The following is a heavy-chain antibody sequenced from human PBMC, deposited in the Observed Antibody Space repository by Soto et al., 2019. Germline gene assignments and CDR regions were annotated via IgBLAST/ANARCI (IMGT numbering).Heavy chain of an antibody. V-gene: IGHV3-33*01. J-gene: IGHJ1*01. CDR2: IWYDGSNK. D-gene: IGHD2-15*01. CDR3: ARDPNGGNPY. Sequence: GGSLRLSCAASGFTFSSYGMHWVRQAPGTGLEWVAVIWYDGSNKYYADSVKGRFTISRDNSKNTLYLQMNSLRAEDTAVYYCARDPNGGNPYWGQGTLVTVSS. CDR1: GFTFSSYG.